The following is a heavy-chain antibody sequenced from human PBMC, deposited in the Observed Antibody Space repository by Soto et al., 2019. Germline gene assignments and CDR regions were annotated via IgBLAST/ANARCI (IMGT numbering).Heavy chain of an antibody. CDR1: GYSFTNYW. CDR2: IDPTDSHT. D-gene: IGHD6-25*01. V-gene: IGHV5-10-1*01. Sequence: PGESLKISCKGSGYSFTNYWISWVRQMPGKGLEWMGRIDPTDSHTTYSPSFQGHVTISADKSISTAYLQWSSLKASDTAMYYCVRRDSSEARHYWGQGTPVTVSS. J-gene: IGHJ4*02. CDR3: VRRDSSEARHY.